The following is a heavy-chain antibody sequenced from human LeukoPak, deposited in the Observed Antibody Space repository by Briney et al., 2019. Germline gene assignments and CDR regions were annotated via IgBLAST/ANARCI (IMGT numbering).Heavy chain of an antibody. CDR3: ATIHPETAITMVRGDYYYYMDV. V-gene: IGHV1-8*02. CDR1: GYTFTSYG. D-gene: IGHD3-10*01. J-gene: IGHJ6*03. CDR2: MNPNSGNT. Sequence: GASVKVSCKASGYTFTSYGISWVRQATGQGLEWMGWMNPNSGNTGYAQKFQGRVTMTRNTSISTAYMELSSLRSEDTAVYYCATIHPETAITMVRGDYYYYMDVWGKGTTVTVSS.